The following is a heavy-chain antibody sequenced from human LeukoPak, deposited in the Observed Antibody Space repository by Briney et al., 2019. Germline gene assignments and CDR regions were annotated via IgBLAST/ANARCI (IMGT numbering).Heavy chain of an antibody. D-gene: IGHD2-15*01. V-gene: IGHV4-4*09. CDR2: IYTSGST. Sequence: SETLSLTCTVSGGSISSYYWSWIRQPPGKGLEWIGYIYTSGSTNYNPSLKSRVTISVDTSKNQFSLKLSSVTAADTAVYYCARLYSRSKDAFDIWGQGTMVTVSS. CDR3: ARLYSRSKDAFDI. J-gene: IGHJ3*02. CDR1: GGSISSYY.